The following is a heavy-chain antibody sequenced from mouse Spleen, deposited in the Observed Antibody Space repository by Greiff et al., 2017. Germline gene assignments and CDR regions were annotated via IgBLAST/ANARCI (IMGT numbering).Heavy chain of an antibody. CDR1: GYAFSSSW. J-gene: IGHJ2*01. CDR2: IYPGDGDT. Sequence: QVQLQQSGPELVKPGASVKISCKASGYAFSSSWMNWVKQRPGKGLEWIGRIYPGDGDTNYNGKFKGKATLTADKSSSTAYMQLSSLTSEDSAVYFCAREDRPGTFDYWGQGTTLTVSS. D-gene: IGHD4-1*01. CDR3: AREDRPGTFDY. V-gene: IGHV1-82*01.